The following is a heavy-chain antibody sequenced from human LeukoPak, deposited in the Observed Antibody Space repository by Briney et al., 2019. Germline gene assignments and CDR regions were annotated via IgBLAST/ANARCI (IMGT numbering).Heavy chain of an antibody. V-gene: IGHV3-23*01. Sequence: GGSLRLSCAASGFTFSSYSMNWVRQAPGKGLEWVSAISGSGGSTYYADSVKGRFTISRDNSKNTLYLQMNSLRAEDTAVYYCARTLWFGELSPVYFDYWGQGTLVTVSS. J-gene: IGHJ4*02. CDR3: ARTLWFGELSPVYFDY. CDR2: ISGSGGST. CDR1: GFTFSSYS. D-gene: IGHD3-10*01.